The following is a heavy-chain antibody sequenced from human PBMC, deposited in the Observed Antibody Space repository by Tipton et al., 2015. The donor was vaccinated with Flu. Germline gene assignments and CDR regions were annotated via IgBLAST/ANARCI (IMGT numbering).Heavy chain of an antibody. Sequence: TLSLTCTVSGGSISSGGYYWSWIRQHPGKGLEWIGYIYYSGSTYYNPSLKSRVTISVDTSKNQFSLKLSSVTAADTAMYYCARDRVQRPSLYYYGMDVWGQGTTVTVSS. CDR1: GGSISSGGYY. D-gene: IGHD7-27*01. CDR2: IYYSGST. V-gene: IGHV4-31*03. J-gene: IGHJ6*02. CDR3: ARDRVQRPSLYYYGMDV.